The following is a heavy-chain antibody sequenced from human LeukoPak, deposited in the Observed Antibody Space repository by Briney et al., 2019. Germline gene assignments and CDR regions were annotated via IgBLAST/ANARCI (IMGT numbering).Heavy chain of an antibody. V-gene: IGHV3-9*03. Sequence: PGGSLRLSCAASGFTFDDYGMSWVRQAPGKGLEWVSGISWNSGSIGYADSVKGRFTISRDNAKNSLYLQMNSLRAEDMAFYYCAKDGGSSWTRGNWFDPWGQGTLVTVSS. CDR1: GFTFDDYG. D-gene: IGHD6-13*01. CDR2: ISWNSGSI. CDR3: AKDGGSSWTRGNWFDP. J-gene: IGHJ5*02.